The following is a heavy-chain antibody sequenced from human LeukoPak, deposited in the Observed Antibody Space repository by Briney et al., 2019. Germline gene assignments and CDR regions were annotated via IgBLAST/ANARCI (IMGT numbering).Heavy chain of an antibody. CDR2: ISGSGGST. D-gene: IGHD5-24*01. Sequence: PGGSLRLSCAASGFPFSSYGMSWVRQASGKGLEWVSAISGSGGSTYYADSVKGRFTISRDNSKNTLYLQMNSLRAEDTAIYYCAKDPFNYQYQDWFDPWGQGSLVTVSS. CDR1: GFPFSSYG. CDR3: AKDPFNYQYQDWFDP. V-gene: IGHV3-23*01. J-gene: IGHJ5*02.